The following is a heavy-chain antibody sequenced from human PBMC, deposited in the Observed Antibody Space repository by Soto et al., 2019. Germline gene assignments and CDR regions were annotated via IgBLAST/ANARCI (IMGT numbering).Heavy chain of an antibody. CDR3: ARDQGDGYNFTHFES. J-gene: IGHJ4*02. Sequence: SETLSPTCTVSCGPIRSYCWGWIRQPPGEGLEWIVYIYYSGRANYNPSLKSRVTISVDTSKNQFYLKLSSVTAAYTAVYYCARDQGDGYNFTHFESWGKGTMVTGSS. CDR2: IYYSGRA. D-gene: IGHD5-12*01. CDR1: CGPIRSYC. V-gene: IGHV4-59*01.